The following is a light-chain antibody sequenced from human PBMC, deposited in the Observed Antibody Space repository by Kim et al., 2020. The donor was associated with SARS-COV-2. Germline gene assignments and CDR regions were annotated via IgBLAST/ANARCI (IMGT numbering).Light chain of an antibody. CDR3: KHGTPRLS. V-gene: IGKV1-39*01. CDR1: QSISSY. Sequence: DIQMTQSPFSLSASVGDRVTITCRASQSISSYLNWYQQKPGKAPKLLIYAASSLQSGVPSRFSGSGSGTDFTLTISSLQPEDFATYYWKHGTPRLSLGQGTKLEI. CDR2: AAS. J-gene: IGKJ2*01.